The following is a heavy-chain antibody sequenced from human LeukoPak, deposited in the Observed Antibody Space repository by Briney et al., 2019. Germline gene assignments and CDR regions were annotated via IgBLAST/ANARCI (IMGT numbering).Heavy chain of an antibody. D-gene: IGHD3-3*01. V-gene: IGHV4-34*01. CDR1: GGSFSGYY. CDR2: INHSGST. J-gene: IGHJ4*02. Sequence: KPSETLSLTCAVYGGSFSGYYWSWIRQPPGKGLEWIGEINHSGSTNYNPSLKSRVTISVDTSKNQFSLKLSSVTAADTAVYYCARQLRFLEWLPVDYWGQGTLVTVSS. CDR3: ARQLRFLEWLPVDY.